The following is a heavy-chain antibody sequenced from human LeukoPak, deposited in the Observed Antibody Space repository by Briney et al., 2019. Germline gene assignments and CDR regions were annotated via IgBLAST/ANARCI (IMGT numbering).Heavy chain of an antibody. V-gene: IGHV4-39*01. J-gene: IGHJ6*02. CDR1: GGSISSSSYY. D-gene: IGHD6-19*01. CDR2: IYYSGST. Sequence: SETLSLTCTVSGGSISSSSYYWGRIRQPPGKGLEWIGSIYYSGSTYYNPSLKSRVTISVDTSKNQFSLKLSSVTAADTAMYYCARHDSSYYYNGMDVWGQGTTVTVSS. CDR3: ARHDSSYYYNGMDV.